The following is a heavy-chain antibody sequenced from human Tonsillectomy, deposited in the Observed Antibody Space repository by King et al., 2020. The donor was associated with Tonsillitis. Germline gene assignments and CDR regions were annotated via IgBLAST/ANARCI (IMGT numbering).Heavy chain of an antibody. V-gene: IGHV3-30*18. CDR1: GFTFSRYG. D-gene: IGHD3-3*02. Sequence: VQLVESGGGVVQPGRSLRLSCAASGFTFSRYGMHWVRQAPGKGLEWVAVVSYDGSSKYYGDSVKGRFTISRDNSKNTLYLQMNSLRAEDTAVYYCAKELTLSSISGRPPSAIYYYYYGMDVWGQGTAVTVSS. J-gene: IGHJ6*02. CDR2: VSYDGSSK. CDR3: AKELTLSSISGRPPSAIYYYYYGMDV.